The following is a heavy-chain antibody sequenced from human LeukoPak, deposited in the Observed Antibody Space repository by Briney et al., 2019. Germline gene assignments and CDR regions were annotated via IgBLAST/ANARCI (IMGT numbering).Heavy chain of an antibody. CDR2: IIPIFVTA. D-gene: IGHD3-22*01. J-gene: IGHJ5*02. CDR3: ARDLHGGGDSSGYYYVNWFDP. CDR1: GGTFSSYA. Sequence: SVKVSCKASGGTFSSYAISWVRQAPGQGLEWMGGIIPIFVTANYAQKFQGRVTITADESTSTAYMELSSLRSEDTAVYYCARDLHGGGDSSGYYYVNWFDPWGQGTLVTVSS. V-gene: IGHV1-69*13.